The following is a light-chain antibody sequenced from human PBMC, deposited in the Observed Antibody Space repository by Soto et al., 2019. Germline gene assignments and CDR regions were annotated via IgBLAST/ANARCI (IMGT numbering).Light chain of an antibody. CDR3: SAYSSSTTHVV. V-gene: IGLV2-14*03. CDR1: STDVGDFNY. Sequence: QSALTQPASVSGSPGRSVTISCTGTSTDVGDFNYVSWYQHLPGRAPKLIIYDVTNRPSGISSRFSASKSGRTASLTISGLQSEDEADYYCSAYSSSTTHVVFGGGTQLTV. CDR2: DVT. J-gene: IGLJ2*01.